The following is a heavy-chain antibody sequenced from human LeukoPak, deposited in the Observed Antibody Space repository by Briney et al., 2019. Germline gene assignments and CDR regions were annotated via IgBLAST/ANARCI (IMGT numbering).Heavy chain of an antibody. CDR2: ITDSGGST. D-gene: IGHD6-25*01. CDR3: AKSLAARWVIDY. Sequence: PGGSLRLSCAASGFTFSNYAMNWVRKAPGKGLEGVSGITDSGGSTYYADSVKGRFTISRDNSEHTLYLQINTLRAEDTAIYFSAKSLAARWVIDYWGQGTLVTVSS. J-gene: IGHJ4*02. CDR1: GFTFSNYA. V-gene: IGHV3-23*01.